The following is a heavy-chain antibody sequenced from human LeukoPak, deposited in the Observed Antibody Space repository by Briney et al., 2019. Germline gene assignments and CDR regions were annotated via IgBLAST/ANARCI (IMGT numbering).Heavy chain of an antibody. CDR3: ARHFSSGSKKYYFDY. J-gene: IGHJ4*02. Sequence: SETLSLTCTVSGGSISSEYWSWIRQSPGKGLEWIGYISYSGSTNYNPSLKSRVTISVDTSKTQFSLKLTSVTAADTAVYYCARHFSSGSKKYYFDYWGQGTLVTVSS. V-gene: IGHV4-59*01. CDR2: ISYSGST. D-gene: IGHD3-10*01. CDR1: GGSISSEY.